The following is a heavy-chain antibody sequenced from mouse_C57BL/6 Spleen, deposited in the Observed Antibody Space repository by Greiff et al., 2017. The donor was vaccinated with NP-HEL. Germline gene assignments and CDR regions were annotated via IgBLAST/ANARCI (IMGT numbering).Heavy chain of an antibody. CDR2: IHPNSGST. CDR1: GYTFTSYW. CDR3: ARLDWDRYFDV. Sequence: QVQLQQSGAELVKPGASVKLSCKASGYTFTSYWMHWVKQRPGQGLEWIGMIHPNSGSTNYNEKFKSKATLTVDKSSSTAYMQLSSLTSEDSAVYYCARLDWDRYFDVWGTGTTVTVSS. J-gene: IGHJ1*03. D-gene: IGHD4-1*01. V-gene: IGHV1-64*01.